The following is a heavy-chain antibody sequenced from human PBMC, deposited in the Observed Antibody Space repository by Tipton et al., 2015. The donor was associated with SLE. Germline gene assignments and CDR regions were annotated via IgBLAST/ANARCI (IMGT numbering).Heavy chain of an antibody. CDR1: GFTFATQT. CDR3: ATIFWTTSPCFDF. V-gene: IGHV3-23*01. Sequence: SLRLSCAASGFTFATQTMSWVRQAPGKGLEWVSTLSASDGSSYYAESVKGRFTISRDSSDNTLFLQLNSLRAEDTALYYCATIFWTTSPCFDFWGHGTLVTVSS. CDR2: LSASDGSS. D-gene: IGHD3/OR15-3a*01. J-gene: IGHJ4*01.